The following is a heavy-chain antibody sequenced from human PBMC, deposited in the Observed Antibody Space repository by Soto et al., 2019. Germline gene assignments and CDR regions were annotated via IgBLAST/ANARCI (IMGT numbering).Heavy chain of an antibody. CDR1: GGSFSGYY. CDR2: INHSGST. Sequence: LSLTCAVYGGSFSGYYWSWIRQPPGKGLEWIGEINHSGSTNYNPSLKSRVTISVDTSKNQFSLKLSSVTAADTAVYYCARGGVTMVRGVIISQYYSYMDVWGKGTTVTVSS. D-gene: IGHD3-10*01. V-gene: IGHV4-34*01. J-gene: IGHJ6*03. CDR3: ARGGVTMVRGVIISQYYSYMDV.